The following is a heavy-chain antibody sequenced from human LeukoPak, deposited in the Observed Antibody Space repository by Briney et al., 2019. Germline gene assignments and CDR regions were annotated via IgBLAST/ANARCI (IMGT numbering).Heavy chain of an antibody. D-gene: IGHD6-19*01. Sequence: PSETLSLTCAVSGGSISSGGYSWSWIRQPPGKGLEWIGYIYHSGGTYYNPSLKSRVTISVDRSKNQFSLKLSSVTAADTAVYYCARGAAVAGSYYFDYWGQGTLVTVSS. CDR3: ARGAAVAGSYYFDY. V-gene: IGHV4-30-2*01. J-gene: IGHJ4*02. CDR1: GGSISSGGYS. CDR2: IYHSGGT.